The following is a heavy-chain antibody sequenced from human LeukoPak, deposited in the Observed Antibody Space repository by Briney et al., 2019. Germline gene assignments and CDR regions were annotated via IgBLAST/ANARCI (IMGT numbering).Heavy chain of an antibody. CDR2: INHSGGT. CDR3: ARAVTTVTTPNYFDY. Sequence: PSETLSLTCAVYGGSFSGYYWSWIRQPPGKGLEWIGEINHSGGTNYNPSLKSRVTISVDTSKNQFSLKLSSVTAADTAVYYCARAVTTVTTPNYFDYWGQGTLVTVSS. V-gene: IGHV4-34*01. D-gene: IGHD4-17*01. J-gene: IGHJ4*02. CDR1: GGSFSGYY.